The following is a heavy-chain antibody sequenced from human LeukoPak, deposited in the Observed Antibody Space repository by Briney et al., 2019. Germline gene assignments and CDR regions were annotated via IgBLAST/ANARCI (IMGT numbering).Heavy chain of an antibody. CDR2: IYYSGST. Sequence: PSETLSLTCTVSGGSISSYYWSWIRQPPGKGLEWIGYIYYSGSTYYNPSLKSRVTISVDTSKNQFSLKLSSVTAADTAVYYCARDKTTTYCSSTSCYEGFDPWGQGTLVTVSS. CDR1: GGSISSYY. D-gene: IGHD2-2*01. CDR3: ARDKTTTYCSSTSCYEGFDP. J-gene: IGHJ5*02. V-gene: IGHV4-59*12.